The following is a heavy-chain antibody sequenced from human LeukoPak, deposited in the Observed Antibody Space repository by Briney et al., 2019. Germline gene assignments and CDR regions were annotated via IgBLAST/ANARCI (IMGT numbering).Heavy chain of an antibody. V-gene: IGHV1-69*13. CDR2: IIPIFGTA. J-gene: IGHJ6*03. D-gene: IGHD6-13*01. CDR1: GGTFSSYA. Sequence: ASVKVSCKASGGTFSSYAISWVRQAPGQGLEWMGGIIPIFGTANYAQKFQGRVTITADESTSTAYMELSSLRSEDTAVYYCARVFGAAAGDPLGYYYYYMDVWGKGTTVTVSS. CDR3: ARVFGAAAGDPLGYYYYYMDV.